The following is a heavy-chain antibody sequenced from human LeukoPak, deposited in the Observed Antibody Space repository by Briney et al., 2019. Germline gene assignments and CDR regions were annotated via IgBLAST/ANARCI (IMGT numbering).Heavy chain of an antibody. Sequence: HPGGSLRLSCAASGFTFSSYGMHWVRQAPGKGLEWVAVISYDGSNKYYADSVKGRFAISRDNSKNTLYLQMNSLRAEDTAVYYCARNPTRSRLRPSPYYFDYWGQGTLVTVSS. CDR3: ARNPTRSRLRPSPYYFDY. D-gene: IGHD1-1*01. CDR2: ISYDGSNK. V-gene: IGHV3-30*03. CDR1: GFTFSSYG. J-gene: IGHJ4*02.